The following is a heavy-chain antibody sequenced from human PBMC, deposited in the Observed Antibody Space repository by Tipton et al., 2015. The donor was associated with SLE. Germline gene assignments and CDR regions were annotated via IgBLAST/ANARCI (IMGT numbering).Heavy chain of an antibody. CDR3: ARDQGDDILTGYYDMDV. D-gene: IGHD3-9*01. CDR1: GYTFTSYY. Sequence: QVQLVQSGAEVKKPGASVKVSCKASGYTFTSYYMHWVRQAPGQGLEWMGIINPSGGSTSYAQKFQGRVTMTRDASTSTVYMELSSLRSEDTAAYYCARDQGDDILTGYYDMDVWGKGTTVTVSS. V-gene: IGHV1-46*01. J-gene: IGHJ6*03. CDR2: INPSGGST.